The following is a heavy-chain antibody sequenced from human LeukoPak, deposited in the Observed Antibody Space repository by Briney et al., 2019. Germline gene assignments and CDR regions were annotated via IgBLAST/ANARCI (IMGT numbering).Heavy chain of an antibody. CDR2: INPSGGST. J-gene: IGHJ4*02. CDR3: ARLYSSSWPYFDY. D-gene: IGHD6-13*01. Sequence: ASVKVSCKASGGTFSSYAISWVRQAPGQGLEWMGIINPSGGSTSYAQKFQGRVTMTRDTSTSTVYMELSSLRSEDTAVYYCARLYSSSWPYFDYWGQGTLVTVSS. V-gene: IGHV1-46*01. CDR1: GGTFSSYA.